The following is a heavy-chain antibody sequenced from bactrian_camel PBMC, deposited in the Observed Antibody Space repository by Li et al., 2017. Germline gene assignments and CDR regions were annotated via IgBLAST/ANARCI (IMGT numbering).Heavy chain of an antibody. D-gene: IGHD1*01. J-gene: IGHJ4*01. CDR2: RYPGGGST. Sequence: HVQLVESGGGLVQPGGSLRLSCQASGNTQSLRCMGWFRQVPGKEREGVAVRYPGGGSTFYRELLKGRFTVSKDNAKNALLLQMDNLRPEDSAIYYCAAARIGFPSLARYLYAYWGPGTQVTVS. CDR1: GNTQSLRC. CDR3: AAARIGFPSLARYLYAY. V-gene: IGHV3S54*01.